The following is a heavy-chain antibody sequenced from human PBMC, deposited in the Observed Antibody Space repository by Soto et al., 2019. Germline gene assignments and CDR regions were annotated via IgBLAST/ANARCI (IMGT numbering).Heavy chain of an antibody. CDR3: ARQFPYYESSDSYFDY. V-gene: IGHV4-59*08. CDR2: IYYSGST. CDR1: GGSISSYC. J-gene: IGHJ4*02. D-gene: IGHD3-16*01. Sequence: SETLPLSCTVSGGSISSYCWSWIRQPPGKGLEWIGYIYYSGSTNYNPSLKSRVTISVDTSKNQFSLHLNSVTPEDTAVYYCARQFPYYESSDSYFDYWGQGTLVTVSS.